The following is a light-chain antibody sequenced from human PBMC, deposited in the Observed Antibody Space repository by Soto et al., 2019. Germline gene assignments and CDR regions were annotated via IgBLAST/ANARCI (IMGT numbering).Light chain of an antibody. CDR2: EVS. V-gene: IGLV2-14*01. CDR3: NSFTSSSTHV. CDR1: SSDVGGYKY. Sequence: QSVLTQPASVSGSPGQSITISCTGTSSDVGGYKYVSWYQQHPGKAPKLIIYEVSNRPSGVSNRFSGSKSGNTASLTISGLQAEDETDYYCNSFTSSSTHVFGTGTKVTV. J-gene: IGLJ1*01.